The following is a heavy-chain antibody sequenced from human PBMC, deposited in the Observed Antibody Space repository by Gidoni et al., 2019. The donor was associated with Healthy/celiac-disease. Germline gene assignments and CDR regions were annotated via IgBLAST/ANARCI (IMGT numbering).Heavy chain of an antibody. CDR1: RYTFTSYG. Sequence: QVQLVQSGAEVKKPGASVKVSCKASRYTFTSYGISWVRQAPGQGLEWMGWISAYNGNTNYAQKLQGRVTMTTETSTSTADRELRSLRSDDTAVYYCARDEGAYNTIFGVVIKNWFDPWGQGTLVTVSS. CDR3: ARDEGAYNTIFGVVIKNWFDP. V-gene: IGHV1-18*01. J-gene: IGHJ5*02. CDR2: ISAYNGNT. D-gene: IGHD3-3*01.